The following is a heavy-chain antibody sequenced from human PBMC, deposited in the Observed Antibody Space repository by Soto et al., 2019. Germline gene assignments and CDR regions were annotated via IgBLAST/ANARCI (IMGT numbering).Heavy chain of an antibody. V-gene: IGHV4-39*01. CDR1: GGSISSSSYY. D-gene: IGHD6-19*01. Sequence: QLLLQESGPGLVKSSETLSLTCSVSGGSISSSSYYWNWIRQSPGKGLAWIGSVDSSGTTYYNPSLKRRVTISVDTYNQFSLKLSSVTAAETAYYFCARRPMVGPVAENAFDIWGQGTRVTVSS. CDR3: ARRPMVGPVAENAFDI. CDR2: VDSSGTT. J-gene: IGHJ3*02.